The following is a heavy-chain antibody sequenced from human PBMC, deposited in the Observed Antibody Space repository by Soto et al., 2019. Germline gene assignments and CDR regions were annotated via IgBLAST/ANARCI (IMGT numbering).Heavy chain of an antibody. CDR1: GYTFTSYG. J-gene: IGHJ4*02. CDR3: ARDAKVYYDSSGYYPFDY. V-gene: IGHV1-18*04. D-gene: IGHD3-22*01. CDR2: ISAYNGNT. Sequence: VASVKVSCKASGYTFTSYGISWVRQAPGQGLEWMGWISAYNGNTNYAQKLQGRVTMTTDTSTSTAYMELRSLRSDDTAVYYCARDAKVYYDSSGYYPFDYWGQGTLVTVSP.